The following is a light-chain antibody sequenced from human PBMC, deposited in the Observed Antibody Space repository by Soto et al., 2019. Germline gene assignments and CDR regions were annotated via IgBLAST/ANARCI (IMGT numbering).Light chain of an antibody. J-gene: IGKJ1*01. CDR3: QQSYSTPRT. CDR1: QGISSY. CDR2: AAS. Sequence: DIQLTQSPSFLSASVGDRVTITCRASQGISSYLAWYQQKPGKAPKLLIYAASSFQSGVPSRFSGSGSGTDFTLTISSLQPEDFATYYCQQSYSTPRTFGQGTKVDIK. V-gene: IGKV1-39*01.